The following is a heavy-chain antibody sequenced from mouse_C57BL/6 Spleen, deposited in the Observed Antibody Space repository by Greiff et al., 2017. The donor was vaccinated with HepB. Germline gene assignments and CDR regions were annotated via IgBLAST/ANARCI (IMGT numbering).Heavy chain of an antibody. J-gene: IGHJ1*03. CDR1: GFSLTSYG. CDR3: AKNWVYSNYWYFDV. D-gene: IGHD2-5*01. CDR2: IWRGGST. V-gene: IGHV2-5*01. Sequence: VKLVESGPGLVQPSQSLSITCTVSGFSLTSYGVHWVRQSPGKGLEWLGVIWRGGSTDYNAAFMSRLSITKDNSKSQVFFKMNSLQADDTAIYYCAKNWVYSNYWYFDVWGTGTTVTVSS.